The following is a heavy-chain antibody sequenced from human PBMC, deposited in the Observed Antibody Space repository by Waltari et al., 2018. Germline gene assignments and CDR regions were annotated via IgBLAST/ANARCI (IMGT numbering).Heavy chain of an antibody. V-gene: IGHV4-34*01. J-gene: IGHJ4*02. CDR3: AREKSGSSSSCWFCRLRHFDY. D-gene: IGHD2-2*01. CDR1: GGSFSDYY. CDR2: INHSGTT. Sequence: QVQLHQWGAGRVRPSDTLSLSCAVSGGSFSDYYWSWIRQPPGKGLEWIGEINHSGTTNYNPSLRGRVTMSVDTSKNQFSLNLTSVTAADTAVYYCAREKSGSSSSCWFCRLRHFDYWGQGNLVAIS.